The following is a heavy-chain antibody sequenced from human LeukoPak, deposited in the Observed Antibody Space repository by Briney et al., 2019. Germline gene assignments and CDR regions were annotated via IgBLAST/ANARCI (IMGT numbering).Heavy chain of an antibody. CDR3: GGSGSYFFDFDY. V-gene: IGHV4-34*01. CDR1: GGSFSGYY. Sequence: SETLSLTCAVYGGSFSGYYWSWIRQPPGKGLEGIGEINHSGSTNYNPSLKSRVTISVDTSKNQFSLKLSSVTAADTAVYCCGGSGSYFFDFDYWGQGTLVTVSS. CDR2: INHSGST. D-gene: IGHD3-10*01. J-gene: IGHJ4*02.